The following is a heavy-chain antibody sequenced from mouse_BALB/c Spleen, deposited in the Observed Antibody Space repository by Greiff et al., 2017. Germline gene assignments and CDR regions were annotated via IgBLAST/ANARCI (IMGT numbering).Heavy chain of an antibody. J-gene: IGHJ2*01. CDR3: ALITTVVATDY. Sequence: VQLQQSGAELVKPGASVKLSCTASGFNINDTYMHWVKQRPEQGLEWIGRIDPANGNTKYDPKFQGKATITADTSSNTAYLQLSSLTSEDTAVYYCALITTVVATDYWGQGTTLTVSS. D-gene: IGHD1-1*01. V-gene: IGHV14-3*02. CDR1: GFNINDTY. CDR2: IDPANGNT.